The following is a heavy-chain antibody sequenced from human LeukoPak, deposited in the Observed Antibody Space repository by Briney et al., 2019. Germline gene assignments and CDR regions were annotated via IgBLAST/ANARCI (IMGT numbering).Heavy chain of an antibody. J-gene: IGHJ4*02. CDR3: ARLAKRQPVESDH. Sequence: ASETLSLTCAVSGYSISSGYYWGWIRQPPGKGLEWIRSIYHSGSIYYNPSLKSRVTISVDTSKNQFPLKLSSVTAEDTAVYYCARLAKRQPVESDHWGQGTLVTVSS. D-gene: IGHD6-13*01. CDR2: IYHSGSI. V-gene: IGHV4-38-2*01. CDR1: GYSISSGYY.